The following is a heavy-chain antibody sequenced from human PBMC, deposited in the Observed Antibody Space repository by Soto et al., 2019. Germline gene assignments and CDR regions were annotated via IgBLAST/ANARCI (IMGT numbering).Heavy chain of an antibody. Sequence: QVQLQESGPGLVKPSETLSLTCTVSGGSITSYYWSWIRQPPGKGLEWIGYIHNSGSTSYNPSLQSRVTISADVSKNQFSLDLWSVTAADTAVYYCARRWSGTHYWGHGTLVTVSS. CDR1: GGSITSYY. CDR2: IHNSGST. J-gene: IGHJ4*01. V-gene: IGHV4-59*01. D-gene: IGHD3-10*01. CDR3: ARRWSGTHY.